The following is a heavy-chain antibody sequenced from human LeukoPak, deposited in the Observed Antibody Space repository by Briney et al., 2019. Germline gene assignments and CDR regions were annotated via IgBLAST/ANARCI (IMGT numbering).Heavy chain of an antibody. V-gene: IGHV4-59*01. D-gene: IGHD1-26*01. CDR1: GDSITSYY. CDR2: MYHSGTT. Sequence: SETLSLTCTVSGDSITSYYWTWIRQPPGKGLEWIGYMYHSGTTSNNPSLKSRVTISVDTSKNQFSLKVRSVTAADTAVYYCARGLGWGATIFDYWGQGALVTVSS. J-gene: IGHJ4*02. CDR3: ARGLGWGATIFDY.